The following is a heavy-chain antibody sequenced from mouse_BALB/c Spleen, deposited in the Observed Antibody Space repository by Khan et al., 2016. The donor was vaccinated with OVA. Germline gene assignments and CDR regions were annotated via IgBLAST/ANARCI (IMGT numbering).Heavy chain of an antibody. J-gene: IGHJ3*01. D-gene: IGHD2-14*01. V-gene: IGHV1-4*01. CDR2: INPSNGYT. CDR1: GYTFTSYT. Sequence: QMQLEESGAELARPGASVKMSCKASGYTFTSYTIHWIKKRPGQGLEWIGYINPSNGYTNYNQKFKDKATLTTDKSSTTAYLQLSSLTSDDSAVYNCVRDGAYHRNAGWFVYWGQGTLVTVSA. CDR3: VRDGAYHRNAGWFVY.